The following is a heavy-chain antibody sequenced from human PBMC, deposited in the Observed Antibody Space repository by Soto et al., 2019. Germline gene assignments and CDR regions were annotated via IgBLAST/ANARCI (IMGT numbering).Heavy chain of an antibody. V-gene: IGHV4-61*01. J-gene: IGHJ4*02. CDR3: ARGATVTQYDY. CDR1: GVSVSSGSFY. D-gene: IGHD4-17*01. Sequence: SETLSLTCTVSGVSVSSGSFYLAWSRQPPGKGLEWIGFGSYSGTTNYKPSLKSRVTISVDTSRSQISLKVSSLTAADTAVYYCARGATVTQYDYWGQGTLVTVSS. CDR2: GSYSGTT.